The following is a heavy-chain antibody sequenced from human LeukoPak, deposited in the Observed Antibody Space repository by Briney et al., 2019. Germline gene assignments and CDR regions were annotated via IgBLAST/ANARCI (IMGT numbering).Heavy chain of an antibody. CDR2: ISGSGTST. Sequence: PGGSLRLSCAASGFTFRSYAMSWVRQAPGKGLEWVLAISGSGTSTYYADSVKGRFTISRDNAKNSLYLQMHSLRAEDTAVYYCARDLGDTSGYYFDYWGQGTLVTVSS. J-gene: IGHJ4*02. CDR1: GFTFRSYA. V-gene: IGHV3-23*01. CDR3: ARDLGDTSGYYFDY. D-gene: IGHD3-22*01.